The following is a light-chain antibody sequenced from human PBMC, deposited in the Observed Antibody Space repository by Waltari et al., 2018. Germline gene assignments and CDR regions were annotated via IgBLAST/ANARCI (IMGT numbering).Light chain of an antibody. Sequence: EIMLTQSPGTLSLSPGARATLSCRASQNIGRYLVWYQQKPGQAPRLLIYEASRRATGIPDRFSGSGSGTDFSLTISSLEPEDFAVYYCQNHERLPATFGQGTKVEIK. J-gene: IGKJ1*01. CDR2: EAS. V-gene: IGKV3-20*01. CDR1: QNIGRY. CDR3: QNHERLPAT.